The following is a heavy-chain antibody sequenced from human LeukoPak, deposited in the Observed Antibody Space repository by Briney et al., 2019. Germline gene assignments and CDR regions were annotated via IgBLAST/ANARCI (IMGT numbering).Heavy chain of an antibody. CDR3: ARGEDSSGYPVDY. CDR2: INPNSGGT. D-gene: IGHD3-22*01. Sequence: ASVKVSCKASGYTFTCYYMHWVRQAPGQGLEWMGGINPNSGGTNYAQKFQGRVTMTRDTSISTAYMELSRLRSDDTAVYYCARGEDSSGYPVDYWGQGTLVTVSS. V-gene: IGHV1-2*02. J-gene: IGHJ4*02. CDR1: GYTFTCYY.